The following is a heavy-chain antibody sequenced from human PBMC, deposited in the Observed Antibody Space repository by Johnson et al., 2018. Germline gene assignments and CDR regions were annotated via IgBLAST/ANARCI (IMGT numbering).Heavy chain of an antibody. J-gene: IGHJ6*03. CDR2: ISYDESNK. Sequence: QVQLVQSGGGVVQPGRSLRLSCAASGFTFSTYAMHWVRQAPGKGLEWVSVISYDESNKDYADSVKGRLTIARDNSKNTLYLQMTRRRAENTAVYYWARGYCSSTSCYAYYYYYMDVWGKGTTVTVSS. CDR1: GFTFSTYA. V-gene: IGHV3-30*01. CDR3: ARGYCSSTSCYAYYYYYMDV. D-gene: IGHD2-2*01.